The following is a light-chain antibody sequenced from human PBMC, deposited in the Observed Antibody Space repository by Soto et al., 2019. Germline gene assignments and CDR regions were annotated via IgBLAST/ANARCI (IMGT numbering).Light chain of an antibody. CDR1: ESVTNY. J-gene: IGKJ4*01. Sequence: IVLPQSPDTLSLSQGERGNLCCRASESVTNYLAWYQQKPGQAPRLLVYDVSNRATGIPGRFSGSGSGTDFTLTISSLEPDDFAVYYCQQRSNWPLTFGGGTKVDIK. CDR2: DVS. CDR3: QQRSNWPLT. V-gene: IGKV3-11*01.